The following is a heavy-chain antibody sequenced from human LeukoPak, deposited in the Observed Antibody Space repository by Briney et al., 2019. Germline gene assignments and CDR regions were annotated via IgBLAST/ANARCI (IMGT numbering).Heavy chain of an antibody. V-gene: IGHV3-23*01. J-gene: IGHJ6*02. CDR3: AKTSLGHPPYYYSMDV. CDR2: IGGSSGIT. D-gene: IGHD7-27*01. Sequence: GGSLRLSCAASGFIFSDYAMIWVRQAPRKGLEWVSAIGGSSGITFYADSVRGQFTISRDNSKNTLYLQMNSLRAEDTAVHYCAKTSLGHPPYYYSMDVWGQGTTVTVSS. CDR1: GFIFSDYA.